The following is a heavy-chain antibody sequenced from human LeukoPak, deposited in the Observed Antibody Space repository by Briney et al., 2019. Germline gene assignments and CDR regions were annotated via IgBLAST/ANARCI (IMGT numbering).Heavy chain of an antibody. Sequence: GRSLRLSCAASGFTFSSYGMHWVRQAPGKGLEWVAVISYDGSNKYYADSVKGRFTISRDNSKNTLYLQMNSLRAEDTAVYYCAKSRVDTNLITRGLDVWGQGTTVTVSS. D-gene: IGHD5-18*01. CDR1: GFTFSSYG. J-gene: IGHJ6*02. CDR2: ISYDGSNK. CDR3: AKSRVDTNLITRGLDV. V-gene: IGHV3-30*18.